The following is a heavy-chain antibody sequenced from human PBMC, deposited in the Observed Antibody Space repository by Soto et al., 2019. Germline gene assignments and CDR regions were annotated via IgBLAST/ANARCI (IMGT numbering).Heavy chain of an antibody. V-gene: IGHV3-23*01. D-gene: IGHD5-18*01. CDR2: ISGSGGST. CDR3: AKDRKADTAMVPSYYGMDV. J-gene: IGHJ6*02. CDR1: GFTFSSCA. Sequence: GGSLRLSCAASGFTFSSCAMSWVRQAPGKGLEWVSAISGSGGSTYYADSVKGRFTISRDNSKNTLYLQMNSLRAEDTAVYYCAKDRKADTAMVPSYYGMDVWGQGTTVTVSS.